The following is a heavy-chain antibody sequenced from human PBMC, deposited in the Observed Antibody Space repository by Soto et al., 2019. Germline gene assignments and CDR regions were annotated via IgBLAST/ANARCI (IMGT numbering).Heavy chain of an antibody. CDR1: GGSFSGYY. CDR2: INHSGST. CDR3: ARGSYCTNGVCSPSRLYYYYYYMDV. V-gene: IGHV4-34*01. Sequence: SETLSLTCAVHGGSFSGYYWSWIRQPPGKGLEWIGEINHSGSTNYNPSLKSRVTISVDTSKNQFSLKLSSVTAADTAVYYCARGSYCTNGVCSPSRLYYYYYYMDVWGKGTTVTVSS. J-gene: IGHJ6*03. D-gene: IGHD2-8*01.